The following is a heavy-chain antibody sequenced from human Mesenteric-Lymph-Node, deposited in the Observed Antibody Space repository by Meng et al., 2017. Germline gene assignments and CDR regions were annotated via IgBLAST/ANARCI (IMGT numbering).Heavy chain of an antibody. D-gene: IGHD5-12*01. CDR2: ISSSSSYI. CDR3: AKGWDGGYTLTNWFDP. Sequence: GESLKISCAASGFTFSSYSMNWVRQAPGKGLEWVSSISSSSSYIYYADSVKGRFTISRDNSKNTLYLLMNSLRAEDTAVYYCAKGWDGGYTLTNWFDPWGQGTLVTVSS. CDR1: GFTFSSYS. J-gene: IGHJ5*02. V-gene: IGHV3-21*04.